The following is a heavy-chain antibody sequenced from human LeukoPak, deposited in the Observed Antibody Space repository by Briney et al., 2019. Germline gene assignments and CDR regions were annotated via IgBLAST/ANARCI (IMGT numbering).Heavy chain of an antibody. J-gene: IGHJ1*01. CDR3: ARVGSGYYREYFQH. CDR1: GYAFTSYG. V-gene: IGHV1-18*01. Sequence: GASVKVSCKASGYAFTSYGISWVRQAPGQGLEWMGWISAYNGNTNYAQKLQGRVTMTTDTSTSTAYMELRSLRSDDTAVYYCARVGSGYYREYFQHWGQGTLVTVSS. CDR2: ISAYNGNT. D-gene: IGHD3-22*01.